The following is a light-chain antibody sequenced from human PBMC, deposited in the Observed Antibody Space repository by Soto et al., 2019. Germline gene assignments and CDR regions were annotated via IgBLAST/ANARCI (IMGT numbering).Light chain of an antibody. J-gene: IGKJ4*01. V-gene: IGKV3-20*01. CDR2: GAF. CDR3: QQYGGSPLVT. CDR1: QPVTGNY. Sequence: VVLTQSPGTLSLSPGDRATLSCRASQPVTGNYVAWYQQRPGQAPRLIIYGAFTRATAIPDRFSGSGSGKDFTLTISRLEPEDFAVYFCQQYGGSPLVTFGGGTRVEMK.